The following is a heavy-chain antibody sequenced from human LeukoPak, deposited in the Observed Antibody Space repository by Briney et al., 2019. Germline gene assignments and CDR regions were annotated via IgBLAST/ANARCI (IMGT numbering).Heavy chain of an antibody. CDR3: ATVFEN. V-gene: IGHV3-74*01. J-gene: IGHJ4*02. CDR1: GFTLSSNW. Sequence: GGSLRLSCAVSGFTLSSNWMHWVRQAPGKGLVWVSRIDHAGRGTSYADSVKGRFTISRNDAKNTVYLQTNSLREEDTAVYYCATVFENWGQGILVTVSS. CDR2: IDHAGRGT.